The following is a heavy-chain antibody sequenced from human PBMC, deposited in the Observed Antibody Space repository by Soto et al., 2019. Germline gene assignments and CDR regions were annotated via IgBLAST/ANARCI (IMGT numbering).Heavy chain of an antibody. Sequence: SETLSLTCAVSGGSISSSNWWSWVRQPPGKGLEWIGEIYHSGSPNYNPSLKSRVTLSVDKSKNQFSLKLSSVTAADTAVYYCARHVVVVPAARAGWFDPWGQGTLVTVSS. CDR3: ARHVVVVPAARAGWFDP. CDR2: IYHSGSP. V-gene: IGHV4-4*02. D-gene: IGHD2-2*01. J-gene: IGHJ5*02. CDR1: GGSISSSNW.